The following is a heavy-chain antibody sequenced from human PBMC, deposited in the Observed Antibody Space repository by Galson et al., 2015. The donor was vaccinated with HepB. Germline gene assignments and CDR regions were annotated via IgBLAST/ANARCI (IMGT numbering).Heavy chain of an antibody. CDR2: IKKKSEGGTT. D-gene: IGHD4-11*01. J-gene: IGHJ4*02. CDR3: TTFLEMTTVQY. V-gene: IGHV3-15*01. Sequence: SLRLSCAASGFTFRNAWMSWVRQAPGKGLEWVGRIKKKSEGGTTDYAAPVKGRFTISRDDSKNTLYLEMNILKTEDTALYYCTTFLEMTTVQYWGQGTLVTVSS. CDR1: GFTFRNAW.